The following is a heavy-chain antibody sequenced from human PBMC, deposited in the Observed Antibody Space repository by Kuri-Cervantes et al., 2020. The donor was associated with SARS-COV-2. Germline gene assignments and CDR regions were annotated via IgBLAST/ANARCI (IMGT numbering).Heavy chain of an antibody. V-gene: IGHV3-23*01. CDR3: AKDQDYYDSTGQFDY. CDR1: GFSLSSYA. D-gene: IGHD3-22*01. J-gene: IGHJ4*02. CDR2: LSGSGTGA. Sequence: GRSLRPSCAASGFSLSSYAKSWVRQAPGKGLEWVSVLSGSGTGAYYADSVKGRFTISRDNSKNTLYLQMNSLRAEDTAVYFCAKDQDYYDSTGQFDYWGQGTLVTVSS.